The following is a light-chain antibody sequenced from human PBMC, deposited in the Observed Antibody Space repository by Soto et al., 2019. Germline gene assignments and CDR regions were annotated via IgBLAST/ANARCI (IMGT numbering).Light chain of an antibody. Sequence: EIVLPQSPATLSLSPGERATLSCRASQSVSSSYLAWYQQKPGQAPRLLIYGASRRATGIPDRFSGSGSGTDFTLSISRLEPEDFAVYWCQHYGNSPTFGQGTKVGIK. CDR2: GAS. J-gene: IGKJ1*01. V-gene: IGKV3-20*01. CDR3: QHYGNSPT. CDR1: QSVSSSY.